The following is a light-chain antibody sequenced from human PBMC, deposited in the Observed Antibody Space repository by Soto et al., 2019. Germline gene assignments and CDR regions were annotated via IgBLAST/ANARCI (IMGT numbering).Light chain of an antibody. J-gene: IGKJ3*01. CDR2: AAS. Sequence: EIVLTQSPGTLSLSPGERATLSCRASQTLSINSLAWYQQKPGQAPRLLIYAASTRATDIPERFSGSGSGTDFTLSIRSLEPDDVALYYCQQYDASPLTCGPGTTVEIK. CDR1: QTLSINS. CDR3: QQYDASPLT. V-gene: IGKV3-20*01.